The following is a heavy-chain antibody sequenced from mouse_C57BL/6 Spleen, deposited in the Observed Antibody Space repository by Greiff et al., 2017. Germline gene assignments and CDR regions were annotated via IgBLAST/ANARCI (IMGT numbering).Heavy chain of an antibody. V-gene: IGHV1-18*01. D-gene: IGHD1-1*01. CDR1: GYTFTDYN. CDR2: INPNNGGT. Sequence: EVKLQESGPELVKPGASVKIPCKASGYTFTDYNMDWVKQSHGKSLEWIGDINPNNGGTIYNQKFKGKATLTVDKSSSTAYMELRSLTSEDTAVYYCARSYGSERHWYFDVWGTGTTVTVSS. CDR3: ARSYGSERHWYFDV. J-gene: IGHJ1*03.